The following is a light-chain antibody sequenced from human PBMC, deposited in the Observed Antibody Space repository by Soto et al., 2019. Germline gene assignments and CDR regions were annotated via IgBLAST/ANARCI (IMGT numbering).Light chain of an antibody. Sequence: QSALTQPASVSGSPGQSITISCTGTSSDVGAYNYVSWYQQHPGKAPKLIIYEVSDRPSGVSNRFSGSKSGNTASLTISGLQAEGEADYYCSSFAGSRVLVLGGGTKLTVL. CDR1: SSDVGAYNY. V-gene: IGLV2-14*03. J-gene: IGLJ2*01. CDR3: SSFAGSRVLV. CDR2: EVS.